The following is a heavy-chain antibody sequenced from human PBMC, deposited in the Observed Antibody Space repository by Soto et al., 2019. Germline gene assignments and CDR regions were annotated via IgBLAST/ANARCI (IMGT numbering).Heavy chain of an antibody. Sequence: GGSLRLSCAASGFTFSSYGMHWVRQAPGKGLEWVSSISSSSSYIYYADSVKGRFTISRDNAKNSLYLQMNSLRAEDTAVYYCARSNLLPWFGELLGPDAFDIWGQGTMVTVSS. CDR2: ISSSSSYI. D-gene: IGHD3-10*01. V-gene: IGHV3-21*01. J-gene: IGHJ3*02. CDR1: GFTFSSYG. CDR3: ARSNLLPWFGELLGPDAFDI.